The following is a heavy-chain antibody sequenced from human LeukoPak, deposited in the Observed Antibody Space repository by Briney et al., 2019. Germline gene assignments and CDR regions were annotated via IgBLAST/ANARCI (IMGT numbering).Heavy chain of an antibody. CDR2: IYYSGST. Sequence: KPSQTLSLTCSVSGGSISTADYYWTWIRQTPEKGLECIGFIYYSGSTYYNPSFKSRVTLTVDTSRNQFSLRLRSVTVADTAVYYCARGFSGYAPMPYFDYWGQGTLVSVSS. CDR3: ARGFSGYAPMPYFDY. J-gene: IGHJ4*02. CDR1: GGSISTADYY. D-gene: IGHD6-25*01. V-gene: IGHV4-30-4*01.